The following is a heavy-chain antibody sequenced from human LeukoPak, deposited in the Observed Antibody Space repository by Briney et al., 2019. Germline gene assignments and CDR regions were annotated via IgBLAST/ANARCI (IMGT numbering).Heavy chain of an antibody. J-gene: IGHJ4*02. CDR3: AKVSLQWLVRGNFDY. CDR2: ISNDGSNK. Sequence: PGGSLRLSCAASGFTFSSYGMHWVRQAPGKGLDWVAVISNDGSNKYYADSVKGRFTISRDNSKNTLYLQMNSLRAEDTAVYYCAKVSLQWLVRGNFDYWGQGTLVTVSS. D-gene: IGHD6-19*01. CDR1: GFTFSSYG. V-gene: IGHV3-30*18.